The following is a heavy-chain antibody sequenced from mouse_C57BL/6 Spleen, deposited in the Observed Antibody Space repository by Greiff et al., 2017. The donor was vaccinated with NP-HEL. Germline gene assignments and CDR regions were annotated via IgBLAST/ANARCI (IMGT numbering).Heavy chain of an antibody. D-gene: IGHD1-1*01. CDR1: GYAFSSSW. V-gene: IGHV1-82*01. Sequence: QVQLQQSGPELVKPGASVKISCKASGYAFSSSWMNWVKQRPGKGLEWIGRIYPGDGDTNYNGKFKGKATLTADKSSSTAYMPLSSLTSEDSAVYFCAREGTVVASDYWGQGTTLTVSS. CDR2: IYPGDGDT. CDR3: AREGTVVASDY. J-gene: IGHJ2*01.